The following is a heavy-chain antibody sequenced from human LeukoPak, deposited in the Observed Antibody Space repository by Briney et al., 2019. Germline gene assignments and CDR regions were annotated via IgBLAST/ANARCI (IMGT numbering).Heavy chain of an antibody. V-gene: IGHV4-59*08. D-gene: IGHD4-17*01. CDR1: GDSVSIYY. CDR2: ISYSGST. Sequence: PSETLSLTCTVSGDSVSIYYWSWIRQPPGKGLEWIGYISYSGSTDYNPSLKSRDTISVDTSKNQFSLKLSSVTAADTAVYYCARGLGLTAVTVYYFDYWGQGPRDTLSS. CDR3: ARGLGLTAVTVYYFDY. J-gene: IGHJ4*02.